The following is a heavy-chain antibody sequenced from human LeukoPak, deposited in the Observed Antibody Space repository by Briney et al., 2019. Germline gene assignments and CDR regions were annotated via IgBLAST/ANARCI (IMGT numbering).Heavy chain of an antibody. CDR3: ARDYNYAFDN. J-gene: IGHJ4*02. CDR1: GFTFSDYS. CDR2: IGISSGNT. Sequence: GGSLRLSCAASGFTFSDYSMNWVRQAPGKGLEWISYIGISSGNTKYADSVKGRFTISGDKAKSSLYLQMNSLRVEDTAVYYCARDYNYAFDNWGQGTLVTVSS. V-gene: IGHV3-48*01. D-gene: IGHD1-1*01.